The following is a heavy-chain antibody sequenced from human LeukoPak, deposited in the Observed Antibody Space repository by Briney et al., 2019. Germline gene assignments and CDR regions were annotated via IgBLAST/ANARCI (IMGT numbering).Heavy chain of an antibody. CDR3: ARGYDAFDI. Sequence: SETLSLTCAVYGGSFSGYYWSWIRQPPGKGLEWIGEINHSGSTNYNPSLKSRVTISVDTSKNQFSLKLSSVTAADTAVYYCARGYDAFDIWGQGAMVTVSS. J-gene: IGHJ3*02. CDR2: INHSGST. V-gene: IGHV4-34*01. CDR1: GGSFSGYY.